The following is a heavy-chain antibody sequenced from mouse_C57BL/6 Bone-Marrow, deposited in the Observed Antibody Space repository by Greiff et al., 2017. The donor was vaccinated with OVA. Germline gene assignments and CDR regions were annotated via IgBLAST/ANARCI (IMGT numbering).Heavy chain of an antibody. CDR1: GYTFTSYW. CDR2: IHPNSGST. J-gene: IGHJ4*01. V-gene: IGHV1-64*01. CDR3: ARRDYYGSSWAMDY. Sequence: QVQLQQPGAELVKPGASVKLSCKASGYTFTSYWMHWVKQRPGQGLEWIGMIHPNSGSTNYNEKFKSKATLTVDKSSSTAYMQLSSLTSEDSAVYYCARRDYYGSSWAMDYWGQGTSVTVSS. D-gene: IGHD1-1*01.